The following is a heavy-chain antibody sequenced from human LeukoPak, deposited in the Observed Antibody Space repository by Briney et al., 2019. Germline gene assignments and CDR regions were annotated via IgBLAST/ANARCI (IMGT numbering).Heavy chain of an antibody. D-gene: IGHD3-16*01. Sequence: SETLSLTCAVYGGSFSGYYWSWIRQPPGKGLEWIGYIYYSGSTNYNPSLKSRVTISVDTSKNQFSLKLGSVTAADTAVYYCAGGKELGRGSFDYGGREPLVTVPS. J-gene: IGHJ4*02. CDR1: GGSFSGYY. V-gene: IGHV4-59*01. CDR2: IYYSGST. CDR3: AGGKELGRGSFDY.